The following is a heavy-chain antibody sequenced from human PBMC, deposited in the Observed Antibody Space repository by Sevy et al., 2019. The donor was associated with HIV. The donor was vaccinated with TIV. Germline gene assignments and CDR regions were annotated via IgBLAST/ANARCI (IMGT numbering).Heavy chain of an antibody. CDR1: GFTFSSYA. CDR2: ISGSGGST. D-gene: IGHD6-13*01. Sequence: GGSLRLSCAASGFTFSSYAMSWVRQAPGKGLEWVSAISGSGGSTYYADSVKGRFTISRDNSKNTLYLQMNSLGAEDTAVYYCAKDWLRIAAAKYFQHWGQGTLVTVSS. V-gene: IGHV3-23*01. J-gene: IGHJ1*01. CDR3: AKDWLRIAAAKYFQH.